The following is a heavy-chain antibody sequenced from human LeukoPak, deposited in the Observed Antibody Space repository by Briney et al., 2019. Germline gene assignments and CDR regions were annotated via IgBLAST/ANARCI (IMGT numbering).Heavy chain of an antibody. CDR1: GYTLATYA. CDR3: ARASVSSSFVYWESAYFDY. CDR2: INAGSGNT. D-gene: IGHD6-6*01. V-gene: IGHV1-3*01. J-gene: IGHJ4*02. Sequence: GASVKVSCKASGYTLATYAIHWVRQAPGQRLEWVGWINAGSGNTKYSQNFQDRVTISRDTSASAAFMELRSLRSEDTAVYYCARASVSSSFVYWESAYFDYWGQGTLVTVSS.